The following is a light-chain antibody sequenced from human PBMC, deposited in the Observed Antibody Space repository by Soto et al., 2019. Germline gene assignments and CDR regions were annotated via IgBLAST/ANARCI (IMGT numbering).Light chain of an antibody. Sequence: EIVLTQSPFTLSFSPLEIATLSCRASQRVSDNYLAWYQQKPGQAPRLLIYAASSMATGIPDRFDGSGSGTDFTLTISRLEPEDFAVYFCQQYGSSPPTFGQGTKVDIK. CDR2: AAS. CDR3: QQYGSSPPT. J-gene: IGKJ1*01. CDR1: QRVSDNY. V-gene: IGKV3-20*01.